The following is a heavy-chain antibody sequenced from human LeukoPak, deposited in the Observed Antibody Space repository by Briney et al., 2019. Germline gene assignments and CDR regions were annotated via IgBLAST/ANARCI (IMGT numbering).Heavy chain of an antibody. V-gene: IGHV4-34*01. D-gene: IGHD1-26*01. J-gene: IGHJ4*02. CDR3: AGGASGSYYRGRFDY. CDR2: INHSGST. CDR1: GGSFSGYY. Sequence: PSETLSLTCAVYGGSFSGYYWSWIRQPPGKGLEWIGEINHSGSTNYNPSLKSRVTISVDTSKNQFSLKLSSVTAADTAVYYCAGGASGSYYRGRFDYWGQGTLVTVSS.